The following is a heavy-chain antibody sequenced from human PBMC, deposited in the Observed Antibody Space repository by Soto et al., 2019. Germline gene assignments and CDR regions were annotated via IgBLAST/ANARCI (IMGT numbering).Heavy chain of an antibody. CDR1: GGSISSYY. CDR3: ARLWFGELSPDLDV. V-gene: IGHV4-59*01. Sequence: SETLSLTCTVSGGSISSYYWSWIRQPPGTGLEWIGYIYYSGSTNYNPSLKCRVTISVDTSKNQFSLKLSSVTAADTAVYYCARLWFGELSPDLDVWGQGTTVTVSS. D-gene: IGHD3-10*01. CDR2: IYYSGST. J-gene: IGHJ6*02.